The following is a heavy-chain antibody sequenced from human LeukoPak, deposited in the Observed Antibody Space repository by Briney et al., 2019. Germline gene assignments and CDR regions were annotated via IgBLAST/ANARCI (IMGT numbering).Heavy chain of an antibody. CDR2: IRGDNGNT. D-gene: IGHD3-9*01. CDR1: GYTFSNYG. J-gene: IGHJ4*02. Sequence: APVKVSCKASGYTFSNYGISWVRQAPGQGLEWVGWIRGDNGNTNYAQKLQGRVTTTTDTSTSTAYMELRSLGSDETAVYYCARVDLLTGYYFFDYWGQGTLVTVSS. V-gene: IGHV1-18*01. CDR3: ARVDLLTGYYFFDY.